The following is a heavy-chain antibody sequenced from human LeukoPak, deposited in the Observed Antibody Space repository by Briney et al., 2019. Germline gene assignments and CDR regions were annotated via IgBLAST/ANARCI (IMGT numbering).Heavy chain of an antibody. CDR3: ARYRLAARQYYYYYYGMDV. Sequence: GGSLRLSCAASGFTFSSYWMSWVRQAPGKGLEWVANIKQDGSEKYYVDSVKGRITISRDNAKNSLYLQMNSLRAEDTAVYYCARYRLAARQYYYYYYGMDVWAKGPRSPSP. CDR1: GFTFSSYW. CDR2: IKQDGSEK. V-gene: IGHV3-7*01. J-gene: IGHJ6*02. D-gene: IGHD6-6*01.